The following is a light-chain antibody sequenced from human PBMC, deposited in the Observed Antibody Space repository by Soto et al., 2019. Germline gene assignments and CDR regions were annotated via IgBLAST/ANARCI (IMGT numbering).Light chain of an antibody. V-gene: IGLV1-40*01. CDR1: SSNFGAGYD. J-gene: IGLJ2*01. Sequence: QSVLTQPPSVSGAPGQRVTISCSGSSSNFGAGYDVHWYQQVPGTAPKLLIYGNNNRPSGVPDRFSGSKSGTSASLASTGLQAEDEADYYCQSYDTSLGGHVVFGGGTQLTVL. CDR2: GNN. CDR3: QSYDTSLGGHVV.